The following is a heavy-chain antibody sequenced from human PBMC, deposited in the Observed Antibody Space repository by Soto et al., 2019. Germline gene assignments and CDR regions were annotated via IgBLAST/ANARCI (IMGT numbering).Heavy chain of an antibody. Sequence: EVQLVESGGGLVEPGGSLRLSCAASGFTFSDASMSWVRQAPGKGLEWVGRIRTNTNGGTVEYAGPVKGRFSISRDDSKNTLDLQMNSLRTEDTAVYYCTTEVPWAASDYWGQGTLVTVSS. CDR1: GFTFSDAS. D-gene: IGHD3-16*01. CDR3: TTEVPWAASDY. CDR2: IRTNTNGGTV. V-gene: IGHV3-15*01. J-gene: IGHJ4*02.